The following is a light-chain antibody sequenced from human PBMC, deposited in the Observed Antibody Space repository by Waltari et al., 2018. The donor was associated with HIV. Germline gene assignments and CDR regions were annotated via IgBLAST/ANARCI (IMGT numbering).Light chain of an antibody. V-gene: IGLV1-40*01. CDR2: GNT. CDR3: QSYDSSLTGSV. Sequence: QSVLTQPPSVSGAPGQRVTISCTGSSSNIGAGYDVHWYQQLPGTAPKLLIYGNTNRPSGVPDRFSGSKSGTSPSLASTGLQAEDEADYYCQSYDSSLTGSVFGGGTKLTVL. CDR1: SSNIGAGYD. J-gene: IGLJ2*01.